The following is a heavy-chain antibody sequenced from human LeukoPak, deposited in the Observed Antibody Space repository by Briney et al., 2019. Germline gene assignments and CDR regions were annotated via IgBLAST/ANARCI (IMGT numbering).Heavy chain of an antibody. D-gene: IGHD1/OR15-1a*01. CDR2: IYYSGST. CDR1: GGSISSSSYY. CDR3: ARVGRLEQHGPPDY. J-gene: IGHJ4*02. V-gene: IGHV4-39*07. Sequence: SETLSLTCTVSGGSISSSSYYWGWIRQPPGKGLEWIGSIYYSGSTYYNPSLKSRVTISVDTSKNQFSLKLSSVTAADTAVYYCARVGRLEQHGPPDYWGQGTLVTVSS.